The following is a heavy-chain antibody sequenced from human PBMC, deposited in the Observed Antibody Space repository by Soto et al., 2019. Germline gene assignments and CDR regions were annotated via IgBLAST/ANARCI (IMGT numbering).Heavy chain of an antibody. CDR3: ARAKTYYDFWSGYLNWFDP. CDR2: IYHSGNT. CDR1: GDSVSSRGYF. J-gene: IGHJ5*02. V-gene: IGHV4-39*07. Sequence: SETLSLTCTVSGDSVSSRGYFWAWLRQPPGKRLEWIGSIYHSGNTYYNPSLKSRVTISVDTSKNQFSLKLSSVTAADTAVYYCARAKTYYDFWSGYLNWFDPWGQGTLVTVSS. D-gene: IGHD3-3*01.